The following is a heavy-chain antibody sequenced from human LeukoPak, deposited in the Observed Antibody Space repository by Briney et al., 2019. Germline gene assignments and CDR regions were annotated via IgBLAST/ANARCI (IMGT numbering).Heavy chain of an antibody. D-gene: IGHD4-17*01. J-gene: IGHJ4*02. V-gene: IGHV4-4*02. CDR2: IYHSGST. Sequence: SGTLSLTCAASGGSISSPYWWSWVRQPPGKGLEWIGEIYHSGSTNYNPSLKSRVTVSVDKFKNEFSLNLTSVTAADTAMYYCVREGSDYVRFFDYWGQGTLVTVSS. CDR1: GGSISSPYW. CDR3: VREGSDYVRFFDY.